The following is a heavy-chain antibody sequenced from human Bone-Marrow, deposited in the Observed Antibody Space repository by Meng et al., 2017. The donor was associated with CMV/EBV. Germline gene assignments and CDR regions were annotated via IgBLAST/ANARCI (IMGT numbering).Heavy chain of an antibody. CDR3: AKAGTSSSDWNAF. CDR1: GFSLKNYA. CDR2: ITGGGTRT. Sequence: ASGFSLKNYAMNWVRQAPGKGLEWVSVITGGGTRTYYSDSVKGRFTISRDISKNTMSLQMNSLRAEDTAVYYCAKAGTSSSDWNAFWGQGTLVTVSS. J-gene: IGHJ4*02. V-gene: IGHV3-23*01. D-gene: IGHD3-22*01.